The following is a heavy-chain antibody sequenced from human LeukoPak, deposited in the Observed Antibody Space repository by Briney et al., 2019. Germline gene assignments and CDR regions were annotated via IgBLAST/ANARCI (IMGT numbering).Heavy chain of an antibody. CDR2: IWYDGSNK. CDR3: ASQEPDTAMTN. J-gene: IGHJ4*02. V-gene: IGHV3-33*01. CDR1: GFTFSSYG. D-gene: IGHD5-18*01. Sequence: GGSLRLSCAASGFTFSSYGMHWVRQAPGKGLEWVAVIWYDGSNKYYADSVKGRFTISRDNSKNTLYLQMNSLRAEDTAVYYCASQEPDTAMTNWGQGTLVTVSS.